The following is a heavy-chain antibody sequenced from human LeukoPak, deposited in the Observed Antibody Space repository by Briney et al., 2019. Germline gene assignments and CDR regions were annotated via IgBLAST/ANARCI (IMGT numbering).Heavy chain of an antibody. J-gene: IGHJ4*02. CDR2: TYHSGST. Sequence: SETLSLTCTVSGGSINSYYWNWIRQPPGKGLEWIGYTYHSGSTKYNPSLESRVTISIDTSKNHFSLRLSSVTAADTAVYYCARVGYYDSSGYLDYWGQGTLVTVSS. D-gene: IGHD3-22*01. CDR1: GGSINSYY. CDR3: ARVGYYDSSGYLDY. V-gene: IGHV4-59*01.